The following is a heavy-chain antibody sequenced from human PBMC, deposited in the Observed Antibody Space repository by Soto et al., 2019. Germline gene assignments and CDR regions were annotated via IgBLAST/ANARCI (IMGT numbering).Heavy chain of an antibody. D-gene: IGHD6-19*01. CDR2: VSGSGSNT. Sequence: GGSLRLSCAASGFTFTNYVMNWVRQAPGKGLEWVSSVSGSGSNTYYADSVKGRFSISRDNSKNTLYLQMNSLRAEDTAVYYCAKCLPFNSGWFLPFDHWGQGTLVTVYS. CDR1: GFTFTNYV. J-gene: IGHJ4*02. CDR3: AKCLPFNSGWFLPFDH. V-gene: IGHV3-23*01.